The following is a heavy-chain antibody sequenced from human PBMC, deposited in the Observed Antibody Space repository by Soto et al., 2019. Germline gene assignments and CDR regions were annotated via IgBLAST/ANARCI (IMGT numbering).Heavy chain of an antibody. Sequence: GGSLRLSCAASGFTFSSYAMSWVRQAPGKGLEWVSAISGSGGSTYYADSVKGRFTISRDNSKNTLYLQMNSLRAEDTAVYYCARDREAVAGKNLDYWGQGTLVTVSS. CDR2: ISGSGGST. CDR1: GFTFSSYA. D-gene: IGHD6-19*01. J-gene: IGHJ4*02. CDR3: ARDREAVAGKNLDY. V-gene: IGHV3-23*01.